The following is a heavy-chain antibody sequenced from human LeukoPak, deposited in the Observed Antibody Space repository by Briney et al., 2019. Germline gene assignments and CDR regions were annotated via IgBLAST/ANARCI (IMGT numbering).Heavy chain of an antibody. CDR2: IYPGDSDT. D-gene: IGHD5-18*01. CDR1: GYSFTSYC. J-gene: IGHJ3*02. CDR3: ARPLIGTAMVNDDAFDI. V-gene: IGHV5-51*01. Sequence: GESLKISCKGSGYSFTSYCIGWVRQMPGKGLEWMGIIYPGDSDTRYSPSFQGQVTISADKSISTAYLQWSSLKASDTAMYYCARPLIGTAMVNDDAFDIWGQGTMVTVSS.